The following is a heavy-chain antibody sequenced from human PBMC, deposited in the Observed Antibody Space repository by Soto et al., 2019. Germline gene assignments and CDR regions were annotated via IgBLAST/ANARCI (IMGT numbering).Heavy chain of an antibody. J-gene: IGHJ6*03. CDR2: ISWNSGSI. Sequence: GGSLRLSCAASGFTFDDYAMHWVRQAPGKGLEWVSGISWNSGSIGYADSVKGRFTISRDNAKNSLYLQMNSLRAEDTALYYCAKDGPDEVPAAPFGHYYYYMDVWGKGTTVTVSS. CDR3: AKDGPDEVPAAPFGHYYYYMDV. V-gene: IGHV3-9*01. CDR1: GFTFDDYA. D-gene: IGHD2-2*01.